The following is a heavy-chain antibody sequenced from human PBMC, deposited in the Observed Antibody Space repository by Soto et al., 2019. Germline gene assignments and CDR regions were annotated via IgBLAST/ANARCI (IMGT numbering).Heavy chain of an antibody. CDR1: GFTFSSYA. J-gene: IGHJ4*02. CDR2: ISGSGGST. V-gene: IGHV3-23*01. CDR3: ARRSSGWYFDY. Sequence: EVQLLESGGGLVQPGGSLRLSCAASGFTFSSYAMTWVRQAPGKGLEWVSVISGSGGSTYYADSVKGRFTISRDNSKNSLYLQMNSLRAEDTAVYYCARRSSGWYFDYWGQGTLVTVSS. D-gene: IGHD6-19*01.